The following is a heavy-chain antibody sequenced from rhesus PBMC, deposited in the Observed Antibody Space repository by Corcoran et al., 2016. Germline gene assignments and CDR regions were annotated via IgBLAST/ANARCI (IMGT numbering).Heavy chain of an antibody. CDR2: INPYNGNT. J-gene: IGHJ3*01. CDR3: ARGPLNFAFDF. Sequence: QLQLVQSGAEVKTPGYSVTVSCKASGYTFPNYYMNWGRQAPRQGLEWMGWINPYNGNTKYAQKFQGRVTMTRDTSTSTAYMELSSLRSEDTAVYYCARGPLNFAFDFWGQGLRVTVSS. CDR1: GYTFPNYY. D-gene: IGHD1-26*01. V-gene: IGHV1S2*01.